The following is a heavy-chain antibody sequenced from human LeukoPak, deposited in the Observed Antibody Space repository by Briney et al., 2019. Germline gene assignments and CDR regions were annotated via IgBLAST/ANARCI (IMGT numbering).Heavy chain of an antibody. CDR3: AREVRFSMVRGEIDC. J-gene: IGHJ4*02. Sequence: SETLSLTCTVSGGSISSYYWSWIRQPAGKGLEWIGRIYTSGNTNYNPSLKSRVTISIDKSKNQFSLKLSSVTAADTAVYYCAREVRFSMVRGEIDCWGQGTLVTVSS. CDR1: GGSISSYY. V-gene: IGHV4-4*07. D-gene: IGHD3-10*01. CDR2: IYTSGNT.